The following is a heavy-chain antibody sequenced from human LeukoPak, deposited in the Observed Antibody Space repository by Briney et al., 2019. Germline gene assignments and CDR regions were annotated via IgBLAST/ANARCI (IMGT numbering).Heavy chain of an antibody. V-gene: IGHV4-38-2*02. Sequence: SETPSLTCTVSGYSISSAYYWGWIRQPPGKGLEWIGTIYHSGSTYYNPSLKSRVTISVDTSKNQFSLKLSSVTAADTAVYYCARARVITMVRGVMTYYFDYWGQGTLVTVSS. D-gene: IGHD3-10*01. CDR1: GYSISSAYY. CDR2: IYHSGST. CDR3: ARARVITMVRGVMTYYFDY. J-gene: IGHJ4*02.